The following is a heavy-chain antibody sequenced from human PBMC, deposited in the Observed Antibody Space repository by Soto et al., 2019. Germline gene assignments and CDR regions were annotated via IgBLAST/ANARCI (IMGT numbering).Heavy chain of an antibody. V-gene: IGHV2-26*01. CDR2: ILSSDEK. J-gene: IGHJ6*03. CDR1: GFSLRNARMG. Sequence: QVTLKESGPVLVKPTETLTLTCTVSGFSLRNARMGVSWIRQPPGKGLEWLAHILSSDEKSYNTSLKGRLTLSKDTSQSQVVLVMTDMDPVDTATYFCARMLAVNYYYYYVDVWGEGTTVTVSS. D-gene: IGHD3-22*01. CDR3: ARMLAVNYYYYYVDV.